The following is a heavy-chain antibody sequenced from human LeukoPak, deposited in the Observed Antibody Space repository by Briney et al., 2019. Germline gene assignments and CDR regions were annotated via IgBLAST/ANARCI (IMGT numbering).Heavy chain of an antibody. CDR1: GFTFSSYS. CDR3: AGYHVRFSEWSGQLDD. CDR2: ISSSSSTI. D-gene: IGHD3-3*01. Sequence: GGSLRLSCAASGFTFSSYSMNWVRQAPGKGLEWVSYISSSSSTIYYADSVKGRFTISRDNAKNLLYLQMNSLRAEDTAVYYCAGYHVRFSEWSGQLDDWGQGTLVTVSS. V-gene: IGHV3-48*01. J-gene: IGHJ4*02.